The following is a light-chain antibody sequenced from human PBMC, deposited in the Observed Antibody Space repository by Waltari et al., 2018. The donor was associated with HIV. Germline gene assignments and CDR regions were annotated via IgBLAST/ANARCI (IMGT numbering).Light chain of an antibody. V-gene: IGLV1-40*01. J-gene: IGLJ1*01. CDR1: RSNIGAGYA. CDR3: QSYDTSLSAYV. Sequence: QSVLAQPPSVSGAPGQRVTISCTGSRSNIGAGYAVHWYQQLPGTAPKFPIYGNTNRPSGVPDRFSGSKSGSSASLAITGLQAEDEADYYCQSYDTSLSAYVFGTGTKVTVL. CDR2: GNT.